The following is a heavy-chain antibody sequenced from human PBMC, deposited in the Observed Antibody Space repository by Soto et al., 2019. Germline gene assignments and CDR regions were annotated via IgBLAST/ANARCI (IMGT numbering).Heavy chain of an antibody. Sequence: EALKISCXGYGYSFATFWIGLVRQMPGKGLEWMGIIDPDDSETTYSPSFQGLVTMSVDTSIRTAYLQWNSQKASDTATYYCAGTYCSSSGCDNWFGRWGQGTRVTVSS. CDR2: IDPDDSET. V-gene: IGHV5-51*01. J-gene: IGHJ5*02. CDR3: AGTYCSSSGCDNWFGR. D-gene: IGHD2-2*01. CDR1: GYSFATFW.